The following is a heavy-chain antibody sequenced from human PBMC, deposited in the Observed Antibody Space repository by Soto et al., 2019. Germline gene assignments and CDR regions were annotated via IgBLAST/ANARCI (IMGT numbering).Heavy chain of an antibody. V-gene: IGHV3-30-3*01. CDR1: GFTFSSSA. D-gene: IGHD4-17*01. CDR3: TRSGDYVNLEY. Sequence: PGGSLRLSCAASGFTFSSSAMHWVRQAPGKGLEWVAVISYDGGNKYYADSVKGRFTISRDNSKNTLYLQVNSPRAEDTAVYYCTRSGDYVNLEYWGQGTLVTVSS. J-gene: IGHJ4*02. CDR2: ISYDGGNK.